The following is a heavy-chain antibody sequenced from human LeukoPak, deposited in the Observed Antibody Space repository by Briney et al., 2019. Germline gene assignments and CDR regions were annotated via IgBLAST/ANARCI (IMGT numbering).Heavy chain of an antibody. V-gene: IGHV3-23*01. CDR3: AKVGYCSGGSCYYPPSDFDH. J-gene: IGHJ4*02. D-gene: IGHD2-15*01. Sequence: GGSLRLSCAASGFTFSSYAMSWVRQAPGKGLEWVSAISGSGGSTYYADSVKGRFTISRDNSKNTLYLQMNSLRAEDTAVYYCAKVGYCSGGSCYYPPSDFDHWGQGTLVTVSS. CDR1: GFTFSSYA. CDR2: ISGSGGST.